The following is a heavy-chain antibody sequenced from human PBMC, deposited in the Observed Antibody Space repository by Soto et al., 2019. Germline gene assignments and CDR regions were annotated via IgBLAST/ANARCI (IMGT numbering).Heavy chain of an antibody. CDR1: SGDYY. V-gene: IGHV4-30-4*08. CDR3: ARLKYSASLFDP. CDR2: IYYSGST. J-gene: IGHJ5*02. Sequence: SETLSLTCTVSSGDYYWSWIRQHPGKGLEWIGYIYYSGSTYYNPSLKSRVTISVDTSKNQFSLKLSSVTAADTAVYYCARLKYSASLFDPWGQGTLVTVS. D-gene: IGHD4-4*01.